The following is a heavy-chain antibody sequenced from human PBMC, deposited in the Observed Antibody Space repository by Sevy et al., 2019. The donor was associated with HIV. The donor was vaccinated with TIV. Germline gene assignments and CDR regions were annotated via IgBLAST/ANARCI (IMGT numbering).Heavy chain of an antibody. CDR1: GVSISSYY. CDR3: ARYYYDNSGPGSWFDP. CDR2: RYYTGSA. Sequence: SETLSLTCTVSGVSISSYYWTWIRQPPGKGLEWIGYRYYTGSANYNPSLKSRVTISADTSNNQFSLKLSSVAAADTAVYYCARYYYDNSGPGSWFDPWGQGTLVTVSS. V-gene: IGHV4-59*01. D-gene: IGHD3-22*01. J-gene: IGHJ5*02.